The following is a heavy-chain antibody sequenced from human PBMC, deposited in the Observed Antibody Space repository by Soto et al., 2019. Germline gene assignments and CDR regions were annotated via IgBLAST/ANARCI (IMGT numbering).Heavy chain of an antibody. CDR3: ARGGSLYWYFDL. Sequence: ASVKVSCEASGDSFTSYAMHWVRQAPGQRLEWMGWINAGNGNTKYSQKFQGRVTITRDTSASTAYMELSSLRSEDTAVYYCARGGSLYWYFDLWGRGTLVTVSS. CDR1: GDSFTSYA. J-gene: IGHJ2*01. CDR2: INAGNGNT. D-gene: IGHD1-26*01. V-gene: IGHV1-3*01.